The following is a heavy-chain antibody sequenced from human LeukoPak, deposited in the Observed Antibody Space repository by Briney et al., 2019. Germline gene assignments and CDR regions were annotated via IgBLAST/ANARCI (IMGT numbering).Heavy chain of an antibody. CDR3: ARSSVVTAMVHLDY. V-gene: IGHV1-69*06. CDR1: GGTFSSYT. D-gene: IGHD2-21*02. Sequence: SVKVSCRASGGTFSSYTVSWVRQAPGQGLEWMGGIIPIFDTANYAQKFQGRVTITADKSTSTAYMELSSLRSEDTAVYYCARSSVVTAMVHLDYWGQGTLVTVSS. J-gene: IGHJ4*02. CDR2: IIPIFDTA.